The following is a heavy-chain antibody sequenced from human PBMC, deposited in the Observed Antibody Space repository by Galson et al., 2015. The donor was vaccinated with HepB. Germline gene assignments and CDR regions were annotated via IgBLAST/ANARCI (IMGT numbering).Heavy chain of an antibody. CDR3: AKDRGGSRDAFDI. J-gene: IGHJ3*02. D-gene: IGHD1-26*01. CDR1: GFTFDDYA. V-gene: IGHV3-9*01. Sequence: SLRLSCAASGFTFDDYAMHWVRQAPGKGLEWVSGISWNSGSIGYADSVKGRFTISRDNAKNSLYLQMNSLRAEDTALYYCAKDRGGSRDAFDIWGQGTVVTVSS. CDR2: ISWNSGSI.